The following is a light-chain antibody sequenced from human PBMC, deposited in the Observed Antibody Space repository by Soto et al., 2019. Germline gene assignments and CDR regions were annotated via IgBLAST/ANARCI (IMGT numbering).Light chain of an antibody. V-gene: IGKV3-11*01. CDR3: QQRSNWPVT. J-gene: IGKJ1*01. CDR1: QSVSSY. Sequence: EIVLTQSPATLSLSPGERATLSCRASQSVSSYLAWYQQKPGQPPRLLIYDASSRATGIPARFSGSGSGTEFTLTISSLEPEDFAVYYCQQRSNWPVTFGQGTKVDIK. CDR2: DAS.